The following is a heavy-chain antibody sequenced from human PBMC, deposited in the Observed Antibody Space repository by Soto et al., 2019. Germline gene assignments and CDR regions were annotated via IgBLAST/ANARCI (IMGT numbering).Heavy chain of an antibody. J-gene: IGHJ4*02. Sequence: QVQLVQSGAEVKKPGSSVKVSCKASGGTFSSYAISWVRQAPGQGLEWMGGIIPIFGTANYAQKFQGRVTITADESTSTAYRELSSLRSEDTAVYYCASSEHPFCCGDCYSHFDYWCQGTLVTVSS. CDR3: ASSEHPFCCGDCYSHFDY. CDR1: GGTFSSYA. V-gene: IGHV1-69*01. D-gene: IGHD2-21*02. CDR2: IIPIFGTA.